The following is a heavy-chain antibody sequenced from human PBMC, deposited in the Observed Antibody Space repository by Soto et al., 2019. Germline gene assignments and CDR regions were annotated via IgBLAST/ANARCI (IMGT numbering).Heavy chain of an antibody. D-gene: IGHD3-22*01. J-gene: IGHJ6*02. CDR3: SRVSYYDSSGYPYYYGMDV. V-gene: IGHV3-21*01. CDR2: ISSSSSYI. Sequence: GGSLRLSCAASGFTFSSYSMNWVRQAPGKGLEWVSSISSSSSYIYYADSVKGRFTISRDNAKNSLYLQMNSLRAEDTAVYYCSRVSYYDSSGYPYYYGMDVWGQGTTVTVSS. CDR1: GFTFSSYS.